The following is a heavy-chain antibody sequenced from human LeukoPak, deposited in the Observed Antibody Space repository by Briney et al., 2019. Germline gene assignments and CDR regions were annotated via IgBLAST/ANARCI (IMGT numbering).Heavy chain of an antibody. V-gene: IGHV3-74*01. D-gene: IGHD2-15*01. J-gene: IGHJ3*02. CDR3: ARGYCSGGSCPGRAFDI. Sequence: GGSLRLSCAASGFTFSSYWMHWVRQAPGKGLVWVSRINSDGSSTSYADSVKGRFTISRDNAKSTLYLQMNSLRAEDTAVYYCARGYCSGGSCPGRAFDIWGQGTMVTVSS. CDR2: INSDGSST. CDR1: GFTFSSYW.